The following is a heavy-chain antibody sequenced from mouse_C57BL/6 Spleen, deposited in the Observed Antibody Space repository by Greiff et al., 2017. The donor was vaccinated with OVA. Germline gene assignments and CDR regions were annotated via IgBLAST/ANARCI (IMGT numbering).Heavy chain of an antibody. V-gene: IGHV1-64*01. CDR1: GYTFTSYW. Sequence: VQLQQPGAELVKPGASVKLSCKASGYTFTSYWMHWVKQRPGQGLEWIGMIHPNSGSTNYNEKFKSKATLTVDKSSSTAYMQLSSLTSEDSAVYYCARGYYSNYERDYFDYWGQGTTLTVSS. J-gene: IGHJ2*01. CDR3: ARGYYSNYERDYFDY. CDR2: IHPNSGST. D-gene: IGHD2-5*01.